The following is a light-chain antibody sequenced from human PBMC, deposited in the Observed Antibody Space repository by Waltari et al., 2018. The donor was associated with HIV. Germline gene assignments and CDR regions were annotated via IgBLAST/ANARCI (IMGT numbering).Light chain of an antibody. CDR3: QQYGGSPLYT. CDR2: AAS. V-gene: IGKV3-20*01. CDR1: ESLSGIY. Sequence: EIVLTQSPGTLSLSPGERATLSCSASESLSGIYLVWYQKKPGQAPRLLIYAASKRATGIPDRISGSGSGTDFTLTISRLEPEDFAVYYCQQYGGSPLYTFGQGTKLEIK. J-gene: IGKJ2*01.